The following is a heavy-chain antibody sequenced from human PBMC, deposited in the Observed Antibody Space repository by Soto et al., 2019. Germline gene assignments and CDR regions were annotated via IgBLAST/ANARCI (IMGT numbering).Heavy chain of an antibody. CDR3: AKNGLGFLEWPFDY. Sequence: GGSLRLSCAASGFTFTNYAMNWVRQTPGKGLEWVSGVSVSGSTTSYADSVKGRFTISRDKSKNTLFLQMNSLRAEDTAVYYCAKNGLGFLEWPFDYWGKGTLVTVSS. J-gene: IGHJ4*02. CDR1: GFTFTNYA. V-gene: IGHV3-23*01. CDR2: VSVSGSTT. D-gene: IGHD3-3*01.